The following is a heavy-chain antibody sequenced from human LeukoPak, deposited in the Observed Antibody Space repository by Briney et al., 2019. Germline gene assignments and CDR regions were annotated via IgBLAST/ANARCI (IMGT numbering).Heavy chain of an antibody. CDR3: AREENSNWNIDY. Sequence: PGGSLRLSCAASGFTFSDSYMTWIRQAPGKGLEWVSYITTSGSTIYADSLKGRFAISRDNAKNSLYLQMNSLRAEDTAVYYCAREENSNWNIDYWGQGTLVTVFS. D-gene: IGHD1-1*01. V-gene: IGHV3-11*04. CDR1: GFTFSDSY. CDR2: ITTSGSTI. J-gene: IGHJ4*02.